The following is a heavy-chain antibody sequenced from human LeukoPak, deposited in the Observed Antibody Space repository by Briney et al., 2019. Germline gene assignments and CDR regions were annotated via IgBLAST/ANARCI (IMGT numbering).Heavy chain of an antibody. V-gene: IGHV3-30*18. D-gene: IGHD2-2*01. CDR3: AKGPLRGTAAAVDY. J-gene: IGHJ4*02. CDR1: GFTFNNYG. Sequence: GKSLRLSCAASGFTFNNYGMHWVRQAPGKGLEWVAVISYDGRNIHYPDSVKGRFTISRDISTDTLWLQMDSLRTEDTAVYYCAKGPLRGTAAAVDYWGQGTLVTVSS. CDR2: ISYDGRNI.